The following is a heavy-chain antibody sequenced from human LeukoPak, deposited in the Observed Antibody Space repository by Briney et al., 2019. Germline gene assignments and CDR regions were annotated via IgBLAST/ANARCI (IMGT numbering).Heavy chain of an antibody. Sequence: SGPTLVNPTQTLTLTCTFSGFSLSTSGVGVGWIRQPPGKALEWLALIYWDDDQRYSPSLESRLTITKDTSKNQVVLTMTNMDPVDTATYYCAHRRAYGSGSYLDSWGQGTLVTVSS. V-gene: IGHV2-5*02. D-gene: IGHD3-10*01. J-gene: IGHJ4*02. CDR3: AHRRAYGSGSYLDS. CDR2: IYWDDDQ. CDR1: GFSLSTSGVG.